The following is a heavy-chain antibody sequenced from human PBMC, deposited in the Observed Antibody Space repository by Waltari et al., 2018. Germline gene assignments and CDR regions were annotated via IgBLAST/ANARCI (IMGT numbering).Heavy chain of an antibody. CDR2: MTGDGFTT. J-gene: IGHJ4*02. Sequence: WVRQPPGKGLVWVSRMTGDGFTTTYADSVKGRFTIARDNAKNTLYLEMNSLRAEDTAVYYCARAYAGLDYWGQGTLVTVSS. V-gene: IGHV3-74*01. D-gene: IGHD3-10*01. CDR3: ARAYAGLDY.